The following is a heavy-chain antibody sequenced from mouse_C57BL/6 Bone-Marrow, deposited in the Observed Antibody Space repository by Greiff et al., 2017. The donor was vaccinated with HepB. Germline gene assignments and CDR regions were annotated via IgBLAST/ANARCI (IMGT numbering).Heavy chain of an antibody. D-gene: IGHD2-5*01. CDR3: ARRGYAYYSNYVGGYAMDY. V-gene: IGHV1-82*01. J-gene: IGHJ4*01. CDR2: IYPGDGDT. Sequence: VNVVESGPELVKPGASVKISCKASGYAFSSSWMNWVKQRPGKGLEWIGRIYPGDGDTNYNGKFKGKATLTADKSSSTAYMQLSSLTSEDSAVYFCARRGYAYYSNYVGGYAMDYWGQGTSVTVSS. CDR1: GYAFSSSW.